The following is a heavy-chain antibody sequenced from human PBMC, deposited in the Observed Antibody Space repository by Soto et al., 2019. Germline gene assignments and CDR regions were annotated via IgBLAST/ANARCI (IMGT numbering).Heavy chain of an antibody. J-gene: IGHJ5*02. Sequence: GSLRLSCAASGFIFENFGLSWVRQAPGKGLEWISSISGSGFKKYYADSVKGRFTISRDNSKSTVYLELNNLSAEDTAVYHCAKNQGVELVPLATVDWFDPWGQGSVVTVTS. CDR2: ISGSGFKK. CDR1: GFIFENFG. D-gene: IGHD1-26*01. V-gene: IGHV3-23*01. CDR3: AKNQGVELVPLATVDWFDP.